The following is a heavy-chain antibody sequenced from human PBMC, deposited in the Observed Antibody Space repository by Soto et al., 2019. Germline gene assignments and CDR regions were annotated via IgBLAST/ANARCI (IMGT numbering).Heavy chain of an antibody. D-gene: IGHD6-19*01. CDR2: IDPGDSQT. CDR3: ARHIGVAVAGTRWYFDL. J-gene: IGHJ2*01. V-gene: IGHV5-10-1*01. Sequence: PGELITNSCRGCGYSLSRYSTTWVRKKPGKGLEWMGRIDPGDSQTCYSPSFQGHVTISVDKSNSTAYLQWNSLEASDTATYYCARHIGVAVAGTRWYFDLWGRGTPVTVSS. CDR1: GYSLSRYS.